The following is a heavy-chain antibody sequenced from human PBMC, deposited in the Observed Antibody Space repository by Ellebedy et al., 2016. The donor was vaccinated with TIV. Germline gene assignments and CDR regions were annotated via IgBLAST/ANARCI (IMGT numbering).Heavy chain of an antibody. V-gene: IGHV3-7*01. CDR3: ARFRKWELPRD. CDR1: GLTFSTYA. CDR2: IKQDETEK. D-gene: IGHD1-26*01. J-gene: IGHJ4*02. Sequence: GESLKISCAASGLTFSTYAMSWVRQAPGKGLEWVANIKQDETEKNYLDSVKGRFTISRDNTKNSLYLQMNSLRAEDTAVYYCARFRKWELPRDWGQGTLVTVSS.